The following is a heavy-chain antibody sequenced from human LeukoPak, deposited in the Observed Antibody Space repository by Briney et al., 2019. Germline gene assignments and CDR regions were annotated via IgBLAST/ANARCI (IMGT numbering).Heavy chain of an antibody. Sequence: GGSLRLSCAAYGFTFSSYAMHWVRQAPGTGLKRVAVISYDGSNKYYADSVKGRFTISRDNSKNTLYLQMNSLRAEDTAVYYCARVLLWFGEPSDFDYWGQGTLVTVSS. J-gene: IGHJ4*02. D-gene: IGHD3-10*01. CDR3: ARVLLWFGEPSDFDY. V-gene: IGHV3-30*04. CDR1: GFTFSSYA. CDR2: ISYDGSNK.